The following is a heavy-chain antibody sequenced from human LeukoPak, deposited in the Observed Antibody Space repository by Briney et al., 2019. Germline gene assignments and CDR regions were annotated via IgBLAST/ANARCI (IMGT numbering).Heavy chain of an antibody. CDR3: ARDRGDYVYAFDI. V-gene: IGHV3-30*02. J-gene: IGHJ3*02. CDR2: MRYDGGSE. CDR1: GFAFNTYG. D-gene: IGHD4-17*01. Sequence: GGSLRLSCEASGFAFNTYGMYWIRQAPGKGLEWVAYMRYDGGSEQYADSVKGRHTISRDNSKNILYLQMTSLRAEDTAVYYCARDRGDYVYAFDIWGQGTMVTVSS.